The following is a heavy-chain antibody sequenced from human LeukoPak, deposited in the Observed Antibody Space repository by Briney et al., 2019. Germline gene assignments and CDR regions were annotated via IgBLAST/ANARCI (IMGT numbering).Heavy chain of an antibody. D-gene: IGHD1-26*01. V-gene: IGHV4-39*01. CDR2: IYYSGST. CDR3: ASTTSGSYDY. Sequence: PSETLSLTCTVSGGSISSSSYYWVWIRQPPGKGLEWIGSIYYSGSTYYNPSLKSRVTISVDTSKNQFSLKLSSVTAADTAVYYCASTTSGSYDYWGQGTLVTVSS. J-gene: IGHJ4*02. CDR1: GGSISSSSYY.